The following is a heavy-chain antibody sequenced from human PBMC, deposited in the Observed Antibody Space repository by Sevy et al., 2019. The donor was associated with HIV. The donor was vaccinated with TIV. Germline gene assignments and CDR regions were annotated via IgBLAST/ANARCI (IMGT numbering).Heavy chain of an antibody. J-gene: IGHJ6*02. Sequence: GGSLRLSCAASGFTFDDYAMHWVRQAPGKGLEWVSGINWNSGSLGYADSVKGRFTISRDNAKNSLYLQMNSLRPEDTALYYCSKGSSSSGYYSIGMDVWGQGITVTVSS. CDR1: GFTFDDYA. D-gene: IGHD3-22*01. CDR2: INWNSGSL. V-gene: IGHV3-9*01. CDR3: SKGSSSSGYYSIGMDV.